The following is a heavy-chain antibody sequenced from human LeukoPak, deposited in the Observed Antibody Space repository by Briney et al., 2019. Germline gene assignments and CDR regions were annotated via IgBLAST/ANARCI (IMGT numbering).Heavy chain of an antibody. Sequence: GASVKVSCKASGYTVTSYYMHWVRQAPGQGLEWMAILNPSGGSSNYAQKFQGRATLTRATSTGTVYMELSSLRSEDTAVYYCARGYSGSQIDYWGQGTLVTVSS. V-gene: IGHV1-46*01. CDR3: ARGYSGSQIDY. D-gene: IGHD1-26*01. J-gene: IGHJ4*02. CDR1: GYTVTSYY. CDR2: LNPSGGSS.